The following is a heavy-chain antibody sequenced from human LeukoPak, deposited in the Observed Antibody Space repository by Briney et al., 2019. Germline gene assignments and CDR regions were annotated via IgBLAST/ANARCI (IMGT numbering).Heavy chain of an antibody. J-gene: IGHJ4*02. CDR1: GFTFSSYA. Sequence: PGGSLRLSCAASGFTFSSYAMSWVRQAPGKGLEWVSAISGSGGSTYYADSVKDRFTISRDNSKNTLYLQMNSLRAEDTAVYYCAKYCSSTSCLTQDDYWGQGTLVTVSS. CDR2: ISGSGGST. V-gene: IGHV3-23*01. CDR3: AKYCSSTSCLTQDDY. D-gene: IGHD2-2*01.